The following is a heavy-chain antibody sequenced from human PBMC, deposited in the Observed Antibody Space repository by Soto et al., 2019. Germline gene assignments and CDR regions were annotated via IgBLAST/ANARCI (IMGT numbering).Heavy chain of an antibody. Sequence: GGSLRLSCAASGFTFSSYSMNWVRQAPGKGLEWVSYISSSSSTIYYADSVKGRFTISRDNAKNSLYLQMNSLRDEDTAVYYCARDSALLGYYYGMDVWGQGTTVTVSS. V-gene: IGHV3-48*02. CDR1: GFTFSSYS. CDR3: ARDSALLGYYYGMDV. J-gene: IGHJ6*02. CDR2: ISSSSSTI. D-gene: IGHD2-15*01.